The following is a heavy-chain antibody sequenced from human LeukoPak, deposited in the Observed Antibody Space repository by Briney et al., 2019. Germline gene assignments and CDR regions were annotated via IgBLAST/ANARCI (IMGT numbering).Heavy chain of an antibody. J-gene: IGHJ3*02. Sequence: TGGSLRLSCAASGFTFSSYSMNWVRQAPGKGLEWVSSISSSSSYIYYADSVKGRFTISRDNAKNSLYLQMNSLRAEDTAVYYCAREVSSGWSPLYDAFDIWGQGTMVTVSS. CDR2: ISSSSSYI. CDR3: AREVSSGWSPLYDAFDI. CDR1: GFTFSSYS. V-gene: IGHV3-21*01. D-gene: IGHD6-13*01.